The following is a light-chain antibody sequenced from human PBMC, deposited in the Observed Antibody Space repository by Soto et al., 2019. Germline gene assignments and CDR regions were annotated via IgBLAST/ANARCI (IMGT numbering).Light chain of an antibody. CDR2: LGS. CDR3: MQALQSPRT. Sequence: DVVMTQSPLSLPVPPGEPASISCRSSQPLLHSNGFNYLDWYLQRPGQSPQLLIFLGSTRASGVPDRFSGSGSGTDFTLKISRVEAEDVGVYYCMQALQSPRTFGQGPKLEIK. CDR1: QPLLHSNGFNY. J-gene: IGKJ2*02. V-gene: IGKV2-28*01.